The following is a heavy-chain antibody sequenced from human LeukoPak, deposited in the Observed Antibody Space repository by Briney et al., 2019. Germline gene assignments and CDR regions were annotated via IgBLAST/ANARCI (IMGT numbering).Heavy chain of an antibody. CDR3: ARGRSTGYPYYFEY. Sequence: ASVKVSCKASGYTFTSYDINWVRPATGQGLEWIVWMNRNSGSTGYAQKFQGRVTITRNTSISTAYMELSGLRSEDTAVYYCARGRSTGYPYYFEYWGQGTLVTVSS. D-gene: IGHD5-12*01. CDR2: MNRNSGST. J-gene: IGHJ4*02. V-gene: IGHV1-8*03. CDR1: GYTFTSYD.